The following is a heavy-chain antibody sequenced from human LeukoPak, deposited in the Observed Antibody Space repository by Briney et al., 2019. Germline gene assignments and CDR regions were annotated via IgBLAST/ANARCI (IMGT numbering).Heavy chain of an antibody. D-gene: IGHD4-17*01. V-gene: IGHV1-69*05. J-gene: IGHJ6*03. Sequence: ASVKVSCKASGGTFSSYAISWVRQAPGQGLEWMGRIIPIFGTANYAQKFQGRVTITTDESTSTAYMELSSLRSGDTAVYYCARGIADYGDHYYYYMDVWGKGTTVTVSS. CDR1: GGTFSSYA. CDR2: IIPIFGTA. CDR3: ARGIADYGDHYYYYMDV.